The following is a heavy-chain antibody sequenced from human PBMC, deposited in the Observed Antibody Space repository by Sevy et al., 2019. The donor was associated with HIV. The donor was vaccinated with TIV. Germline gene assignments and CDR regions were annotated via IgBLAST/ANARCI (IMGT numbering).Heavy chain of an antibody. CDR2: IWYDGTNK. Sequence: GGSLRLSCAASGFNFSIYGMHWVRQAPGRGLEWVALIWYDGTNKYYRDSVKGRFTISRDNSKNTLFLQMTSLRAEDTALYYCVRGRDYGNFDFWGHGTLVTVSS. V-gene: IGHV3-33*01. J-gene: IGHJ4*01. CDR1: GFNFSIYG. CDR3: VRGRDYGNFDF. D-gene: IGHD4-17*01.